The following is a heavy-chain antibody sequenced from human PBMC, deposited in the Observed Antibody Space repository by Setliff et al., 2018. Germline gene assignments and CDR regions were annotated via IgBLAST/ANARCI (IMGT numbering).Heavy chain of an antibody. CDR3: ARESTAKNFWGEYSDY. D-gene: IGHD3-3*01. V-gene: IGHV1-46*01. CDR1: GYTFTTYY. CDR2: INPSDGST. J-gene: IGHJ4*02. Sequence: EASVKVSCKASGYTFTTYYMHWVRQAPGQGLEWMGVINPSDGSTTYAQKFQGRVKMTRDTSTNTVYMQLSSLRSEDTAVYYCARESTAKNFWGEYSDYWGQGTLVTVSS.